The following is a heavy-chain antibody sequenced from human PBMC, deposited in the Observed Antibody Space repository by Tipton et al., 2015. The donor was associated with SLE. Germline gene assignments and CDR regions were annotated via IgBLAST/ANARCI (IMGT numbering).Heavy chain of an antibody. Sequence: TLSLTCTVSGGSISSGGYYWTWIRQPPGKGLEWIGYIYYSGNTNYNPSLKSRVTISVDTSKNQFSLKLSSVTAADTAVYYCARDSPISSWALDIWGQGTMVTVSS. D-gene: IGHD6-13*01. V-gene: IGHV4-61*08. CDR3: ARDSPISSWALDI. J-gene: IGHJ3*02. CDR1: GGSISSGGYY. CDR2: IYYSGNT.